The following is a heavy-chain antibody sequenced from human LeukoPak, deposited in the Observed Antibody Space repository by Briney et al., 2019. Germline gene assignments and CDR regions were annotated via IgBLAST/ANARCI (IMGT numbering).Heavy chain of an antibody. CDR1: GGSISSGSYY. D-gene: IGHD3-10*01. V-gene: IGHV4-61*02. CDR3: ARVGPYGSGTWNAFDI. CDR2: IYTSGST. J-gene: IGHJ3*02. Sequence: NPSETLSLTCTVSGGSISSGSYYWSWIRQPAGKGLEWIGRIYTSGSTNYNPSLKSRVTISVGTSKNQFSLKLSSVTAADTAVYYCARVGPYGSGTWNAFDIWGQGTMVTVSS.